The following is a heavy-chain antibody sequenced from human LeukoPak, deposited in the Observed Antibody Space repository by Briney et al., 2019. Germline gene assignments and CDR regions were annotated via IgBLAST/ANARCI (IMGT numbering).Heavy chain of an antibody. J-gene: IGHJ4*02. CDR1: GYTLTSYG. CDR3: ARGLIAAAGDY. Sequence: ASVKVSCKASGYTLTSYGITWVRQAPGQGLEWMGWINANNGNTNYAQNLQGRVTMTRDTSTSTAYMEVRSLRSDDTAVYYCARGLIAAAGDYWGQGTLVTVSS. D-gene: IGHD6-13*01. CDR2: INANNGNT. V-gene: IGHV1-18*01.